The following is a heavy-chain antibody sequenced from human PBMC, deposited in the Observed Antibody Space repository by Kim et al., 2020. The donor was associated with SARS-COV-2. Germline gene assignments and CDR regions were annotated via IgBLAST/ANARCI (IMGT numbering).Heavy chain of an antibody. D-gene: IGHD3-3*01. V-gene: IGHV1-2*02. Sequence: ASVKVSCKASGYTFIVYYIHWVRQAPGQGPEWMGWINPNSGGTNYAQRFQGRVTMTSDTSISTAYMELSRLTSDDTDVYYCARDRDFWSGYSPFKYWGQGTLVTVSS. CDR2: INPNSGGT. CDR3: ARDRDFWSGYSPFKY. CDR1: GYTFIVYY. J-gene: IGHJ4*02.